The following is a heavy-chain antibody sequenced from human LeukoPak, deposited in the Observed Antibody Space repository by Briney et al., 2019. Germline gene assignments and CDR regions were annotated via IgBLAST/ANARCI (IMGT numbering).Heavy chain of an antibody. Sequence: SETLSLTCTVSGGSISSYYWSWIRQPPGKGLEWIGYIYYSGSTNYNPSLKSRVTISVDTSKNQFSLKLSSVTAADTAVYYCARDHIVVVPAAISYYYGMDVWGQGTTVTVSS. J-gene: IGHJ6*02. D-gene: IGHD2-2*02. CDR1: GGSISSYY. CDR3: ARDHIVVVPAAISYYYGMDV. V-gene: IGHV4-59*01. CDR2: IYYSGST.